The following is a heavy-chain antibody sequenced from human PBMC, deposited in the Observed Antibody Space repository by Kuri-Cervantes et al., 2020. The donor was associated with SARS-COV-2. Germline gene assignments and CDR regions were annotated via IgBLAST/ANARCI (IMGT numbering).Heavy chain of an antibody. CDR1: GDSIGSSDW. CDR3: ARNWGFGFDV. J-gene: IGHJ3*01. V-gene: IGHV4-4*02. CDR2: MYLPGIA. Sequence: GSLRLSCGVSGDSIGSSDWWSWIRQPPGKGLEWIGQMYLPGIANYNPSLRGRVTISGDKSQSQISLKLTSLTAADTAVYYCARNWGFGFDVWGQGIMVTVSS. D-gene: IGHD3-16*01.